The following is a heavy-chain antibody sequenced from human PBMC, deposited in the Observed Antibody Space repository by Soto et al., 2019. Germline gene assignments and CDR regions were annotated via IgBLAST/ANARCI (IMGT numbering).Heavy chain of an antibody. CDR1: GGSISSYY. V-gene: IGHV4-59*01. CDR2: IYYSGST. Sequence: SETLSLTCTVSGGSISSYYWSWIRQPPGKGLEWIGYIYYSGSTNYNPSLKSRVTISVDTSKNQFSLKLSSVTAADTAVYYCASLAGITGTRYYYYGMDVWGQGTTVTVSS. J-gene: IGHJ6*02. D-gene: IGHD1-20*01. CDR3: ASLAGITGTRYYYYGMDV.